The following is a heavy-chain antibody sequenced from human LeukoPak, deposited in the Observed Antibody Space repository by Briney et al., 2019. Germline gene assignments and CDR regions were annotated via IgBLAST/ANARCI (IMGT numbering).Heavy chain of an antibody. J-gene: IGHJ3*02. D-gene: IGHD2-2*01. CDR1: GFTFSNAW. CDR3: AIRLEVQAAGAFDI. CDR2: IKSKTDGGTT. Sequence: PGGSLRLSCAASGFTFSNAWMSWVRQAPGKGLEWVGRIKSKTDGGTTDYAAPVKGRFTISRDDSKNTLYLQMNSLKTEDTAVYYCAIRLEVQAAGAFDIWGHGTMVTVSS. V-gene: IGHV3-15*01.